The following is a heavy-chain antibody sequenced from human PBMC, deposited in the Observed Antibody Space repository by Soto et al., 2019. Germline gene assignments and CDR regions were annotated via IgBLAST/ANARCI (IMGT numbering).Heavy chain of an antibody. D-gene: IGHD6-19*01. CDR1: GFTVSSNF. Sequence: EVQLVESGGDLVQPRGSLRLSCAASGFTVSSNFMSWVRQAPGKGLEGVSVIYSGGTTYYADSVKGRFTISRHNSKNTLYLQMNSLRPEDTAVYYCARGAGYSSGWYDYWGQGTLVTVSS. CDR2: IYSGGTT. CDR3: ARGAGYSSGWYDY. J-gene: IGHJ4*02. V-gene: IGHV3-53*04.